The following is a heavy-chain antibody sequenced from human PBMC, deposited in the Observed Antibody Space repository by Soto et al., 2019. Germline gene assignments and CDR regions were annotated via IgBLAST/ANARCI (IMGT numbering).Heavy chain of an antibody. D-gene: IGHD5-12*01. V-gene: IGHV4-39*01. J-gene: IGHJ4*02. CDR1: GGSVSSSSYY. CDR2: IYYSGST. CDR3: ARGPGGYDLFF. Sequence: SSETLSLTCTVSGGSVSSSSYYWGWIRQPPGKGLEWIGSIYYSGSTYYNPSLKSRVTISVDTSKNQFSLKLSSVTAADTAVYYCARGPGGYDLFFWGQGTLVTVSS.